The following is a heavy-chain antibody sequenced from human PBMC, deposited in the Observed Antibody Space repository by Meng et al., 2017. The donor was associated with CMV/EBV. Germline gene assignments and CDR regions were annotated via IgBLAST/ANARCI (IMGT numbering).Heavy chain of an antibody. D-gene: IGHD2-15*01. J-gene: IGHJ4*02. CDR3: ATSHLGYCSGGSCPVGW. CDR2: ISYDVSNK. CDR1: GFTFISYA. Sequence: GGSLRLSFAAFGFTFISYAMPWVRQAPGKGLEGAAVISYDVSNKDYADSVKGRFTISRDNSKNTLYLQMNSLRAEDTAVYYCATSHLGYCSGGSCPVGWWGQGTMVTVSS. V-gene: IGHV3-30*04.